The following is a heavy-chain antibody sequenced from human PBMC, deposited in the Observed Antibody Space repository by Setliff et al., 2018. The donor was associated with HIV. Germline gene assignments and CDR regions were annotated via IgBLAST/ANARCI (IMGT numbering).Heavy chain of an antibody. CDR2: NSYSGRT. J-gene: IGHJ5*02. V-gene: IGHV4-31*03. CDR1: GGSISSGTDH. D-gene: IGHD1-26*01. Sequence: PSETLSLTCTVSGGSISSGTDHWNWFRQHPREGLEWIGYNSYSGRTNQNPSLKSRVTISLDTSKNQFSLKPSSVTAADTAVYYCARAPSSYSGSFGWFDPWGQGTLVTV. CDR3: ARAPSSYSGSFGWFDP.